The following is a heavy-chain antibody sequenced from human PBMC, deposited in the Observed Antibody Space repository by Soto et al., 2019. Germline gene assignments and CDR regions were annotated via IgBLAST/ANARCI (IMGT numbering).Heavy chain of an antibody. CDR2: IQSGGTT. D-gene: IGHD6-13*01. CDR1: GLTVTNNY. J-gene: IGHJ4*02. Sequence: PGGSLRLSCAASGLTVTNNYISWVRQAPGKGLEWISVIQSGGTTLYAESVKGRFTTSRDSSRNTLSLHMNSLRVEDTAIYYCARGWQLDPFDYWGQGTLVTV. V-gene: IGHV3-53*01. CDR3: ARGWQLDPFDY.